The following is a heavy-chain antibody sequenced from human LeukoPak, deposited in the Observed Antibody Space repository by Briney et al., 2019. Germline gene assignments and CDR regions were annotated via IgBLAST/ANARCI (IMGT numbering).Heavy chain of an antibody. CDR3: ARDFDS. J-gene: IGHJ4*02. V-gene: IGHV4-4*07. Sequence: SETLSLTCTVSGGPFSSFHWSWIRHPAGKGLEWLGLIYTSGSTNYSPSLKSRLTMSVDASKHQFSLKLSSVTAADTAVYYCARDFDSWGQGILVTVSS. CDR1: GGPFSSFH. CDR2: IYTSGST.